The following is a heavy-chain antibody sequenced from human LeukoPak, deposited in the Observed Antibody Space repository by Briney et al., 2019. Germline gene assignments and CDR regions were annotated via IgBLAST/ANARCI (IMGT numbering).Heavy chain of an antibody. D-gene: IGHD1-14*01. J-gene: IGHJ3*02. CDR3: ATKTPDTYDAFDI. V-gene: IGHV1-69*01. Sequence: GSSVKVSCKASGGTFSSYAISWVRQAPGQGLVWMGGIIPIFGTTNYAQKFQGRVTITADESTSSAYVELSSLRSEDTAVYYCATKTPDTYDAFDIWGQGTMVTVSS. CDR2: IIPIFGTT. CDR1: GGTFSSYA.